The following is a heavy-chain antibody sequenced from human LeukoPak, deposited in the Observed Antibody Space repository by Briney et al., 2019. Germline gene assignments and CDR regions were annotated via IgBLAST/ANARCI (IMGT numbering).Heavy chain of an antibody. CDR3: AREYGWGSYYYYYGMDV. CDR1: GCTFSSYT. V-gene: IGHV1-69*08. Sequence: SVTVSCKASGCTFSSYTISWVRQAPGQGLEWMGMIIPILGKANYAQKFQGRVTITADNSRSTAYMELSSLRSEDTAVYYCAREYGWGSYYYYYGMDVWGQGTTVTVSS. J-gene: IGHJ6*02. CDR2: IIPILGKA. D-gene: IGHD3-10*01.